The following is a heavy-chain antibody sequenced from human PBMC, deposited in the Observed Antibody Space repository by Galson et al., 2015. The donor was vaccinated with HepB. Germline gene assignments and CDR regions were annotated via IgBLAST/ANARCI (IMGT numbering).Heavy chain of an antibody. J-gene: IGHJ4*02. CDR3: ARYWVHGDYVDY. Sequence: ETLSLTCTVSGDSISYYYWSWIRQPPGKGLEWIGYIYYSGSTNYNPSLKSRVTISVDTSKNQISLRLTSVTAADTAVYYCARYWVHGDYVDYWGQGTLVTVSS. CDR1: GDSISYYY. V-gene: IGHV4-59*01. D-gene: IGHD4-17*01. CDR2: IYYSGST.